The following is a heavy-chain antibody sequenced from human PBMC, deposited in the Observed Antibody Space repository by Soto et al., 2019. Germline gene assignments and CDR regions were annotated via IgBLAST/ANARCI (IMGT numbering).Heavy chain of an antibody. D-gene: IGHD1-26*01. CDR1: GYTFIGYY. CDR2: INPNSGDT. CDR3: ARISGSSSDY. J-gene: IGHJ4*02. V-gene: IGHV1-2*02. Sequence: QVQLVQSGAEVKPPGASVKVSCKASGYTFIGYYMYWVRQAPGQGLEWMGWINPNSGDTNYAQKFQGRVTMTRDTSISTAYMELSRLKSDDTAVYFCARISGSSSDYWGQGTLVTVSS.